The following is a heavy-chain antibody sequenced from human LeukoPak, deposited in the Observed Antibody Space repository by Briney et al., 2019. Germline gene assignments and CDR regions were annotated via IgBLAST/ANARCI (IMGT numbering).Heavy chain of an antibody. D-gene: IGHD5-18*01. CDR1: GGSISSYY. Sequence: SETLSLTCTVSGGSISSYYWSWIRQPPGKGLEWIGYIYYSGSTNYNPSLKSRVTISVDTSKNQLSLKLSSVTAADTAVYYCARVDTAILPYFDYWGQGTLVTVSS. CDR2: IYYSGST. V-gene: IGHV4-59*01. CDR3: ARVDTAILPYFDY. J-gene: IGHJ4*02.